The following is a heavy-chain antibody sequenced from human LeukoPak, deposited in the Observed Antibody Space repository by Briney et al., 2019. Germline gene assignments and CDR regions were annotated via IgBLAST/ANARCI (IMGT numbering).Heavy chain of an antibody. CDR2: IYYSGST. D-gene: IGHD3-16*02. CDR1: GGSISDYY. J-gene: IGHJ3*02. Sequence: KSSETLSLTCTVSGGSISDYYWNWIRQPPGKGLEWIGLIYYSGSTNYNPSLKSRVTISVDTSKNQFPLKLSSVTAADTAVYYCARDLSSLTGAFDIWGQGTMVTVSS. V-gene: IGHV4-59*01. CDR3: ARDLSSLTGAFDI.